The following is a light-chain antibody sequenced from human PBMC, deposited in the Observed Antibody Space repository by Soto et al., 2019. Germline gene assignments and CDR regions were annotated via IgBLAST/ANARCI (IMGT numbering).Light chain of an antibody. CDR2: DAS. V-gene: IGKV3-11*01. Sequence: EILLTQSPATLSLSPGERATLSCRASQSVRNYLAWYQQKPGQAPRLLIYDASKRATGIPGRFSGSGSGTDFTVTISSLEPEDFAVYYCQQRSDWPTFGGGTKVEIK. J-gene: IGKJ4*01. CDR1: QSVRNY. CDR3: QQRSDWPT.